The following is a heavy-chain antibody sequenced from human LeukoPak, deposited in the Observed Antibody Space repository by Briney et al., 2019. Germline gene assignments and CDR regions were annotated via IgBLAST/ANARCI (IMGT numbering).Heavy chain of an antibody. V-gene: IGHV4-34*01. CDR2: INHSGST. CDR1: GGSFRGYY. Sequence: SETLSLTCAVYGGSFRGYYWSWIRQPPGKGLEWIGEINHSGSTNYNPSLKSRVTISVDTSKNQFSLKLSSVTAADTAVYYCARGQATVTTWALFDYWGQGTLVTVSS. CDR3: ARGQATVTTWALFDY. D-gene: IGHD4-17*01. J-gene: IGHJ4*02.